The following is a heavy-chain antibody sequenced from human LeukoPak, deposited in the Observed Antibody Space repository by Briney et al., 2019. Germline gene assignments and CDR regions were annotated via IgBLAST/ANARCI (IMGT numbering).Heavy chain of an antibody. Sequence: ASVKVSCKASGYTFTSYGISWVRQAPGQGLEWMGWISAYNGTTNYAQKLQGRVTLTTDTSTSTAYMDLRSLRSDDTAVYYCARGGRYYDSSGYSIWGQGTLVAVSS. J-gene: IGHJ4*02. CDR3: ARGGRYYDSSGYSI. CDR1: GYTFTSYG. CDR2: ISAYNGTT. V-gene: IGHV1-18*01. D-gene: IGHD3-22*01.